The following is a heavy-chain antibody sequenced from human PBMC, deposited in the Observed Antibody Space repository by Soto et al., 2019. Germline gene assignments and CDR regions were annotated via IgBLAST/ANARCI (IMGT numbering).Heavy chain of an antibody. CDR2: IHHSGRT. CDR3: ARGGDWKFDY. D-gene: IGHD2-21*02. Sequence: QVQLQESGPELVKPSGTLSLTCAVSGDSISSDKWWSWVRLPPGKGLEWIGEIHHSGRTNCNPSLKRRVTILVEKSKNQVSLELSSMTAADTAVYYCARGGDWKFDYWGQGTLVTVSS. CDR1: GDSISSDKW. V-gene: IGHV4-4*02. J-gene: IGHJ4*02.